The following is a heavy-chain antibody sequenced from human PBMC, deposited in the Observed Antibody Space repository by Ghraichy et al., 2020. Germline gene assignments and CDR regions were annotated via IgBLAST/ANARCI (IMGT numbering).Heavy chain of an antibody. CDR2: INAGNGNT. CDR1: GYTFTSYA. D-gene: IGHD6-19*01. V-gene: IGHV1-3*01. Sequence: ASVKVSCKASGYTFTSYAMHWVRQAPGQRLEWMGWINAGNGNTKYSQKFQGRVTITRDTSASTAYMELSSLKSEDTAVYYCARDRRSSGWWRGWFVPWGQGTLVTVSS. J-gene: IGHJ5*02. CDR3: ARDRRSSGWWRGWFVP.